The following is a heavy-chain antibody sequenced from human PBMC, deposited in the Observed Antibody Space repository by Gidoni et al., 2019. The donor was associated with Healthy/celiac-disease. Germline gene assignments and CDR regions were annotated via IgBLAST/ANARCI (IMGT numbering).Heavy chain of an antibody. D-gene: IGHD3-3*01. Sequence: EVQLLESGGGLVQPGGSLRLSCAASGFHFSSYAMSWVRQAPGKGLEWVSAISGSGGSTYYADSVKGRFTISTDNSKNTLYPQMNSLRAEDTAVYYFPHGDYFDYWGQGTLVTVSS. CDR3: PHGDYFDY. V-gene: IGHV3-23*01. CDR2: ISGSGGST. CDR1: GFHFSSYA. J-gene: IGHJ4*02.